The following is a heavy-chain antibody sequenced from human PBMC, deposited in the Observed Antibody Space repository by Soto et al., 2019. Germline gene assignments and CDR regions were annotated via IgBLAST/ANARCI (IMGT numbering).Heavy chain of an antibody. V-gene: IGHV1-69*12. J-gene: IGHJ6*02. CDR1: GGTFSSYA. D-gene: IGHD6-13*01. CDR2: IIPIFGTA. Sequence: QVQLVQSGAEVKKPGSSVKVSCKASGGTFSSYAISWVRQAPGQGLEWMGGIIPIFGTANYAQKLQGRVTITADESTSTADMELSSLRSEDTAVYYCARVESSWLRYYGMDVWGQGTTFTVSS. CDR3: ARVESSWLRYYGMDV.